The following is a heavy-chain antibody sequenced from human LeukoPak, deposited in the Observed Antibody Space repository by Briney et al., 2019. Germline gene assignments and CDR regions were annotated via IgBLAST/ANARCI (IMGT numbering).Heavy chain of an antibody. CDR2: IYHSGST. Sequence: SETLSLTCTVSGGSISSGGYYWSWIRQPPGKGLEWIGYIYHSGSTYYNPSLKSRVTISVDRSKNQFSLKLSSVTAADTAVYYCARHALGYCTNGVCYKHYYYYMDVWGKGTTVTVSS. CDR3: ARHALGYCTNGVCYKHYYYYMDV. J-gene: IGHJ6*03. V-gene: IGHV4-30-2*01. CDR1: GGSISSGGYY. D-gene: IGHD2-8*01.